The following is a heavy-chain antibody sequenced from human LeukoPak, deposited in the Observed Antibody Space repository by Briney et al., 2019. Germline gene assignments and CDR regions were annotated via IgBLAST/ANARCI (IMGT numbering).Heavy chain of an antibody. Sequence: ASVKVSCKASGYTFTGYYMHWVRQAPRQGLEWMGRINPSSGGTNYAQKFQGRVTMTRDTSMSTAYMELSRLRCEDTAVYYCGSQLPIGIGVSVTHYWGQGTLVTVSS. D-gene: IGHD6-19*01. CDR2: INPSSGGT. CDR3: GSQLPIGIGVSVTHY. CDR1: GYTFTGYY. J-gene: IGHJ4*02. V-gene: IGHV1-2*06.